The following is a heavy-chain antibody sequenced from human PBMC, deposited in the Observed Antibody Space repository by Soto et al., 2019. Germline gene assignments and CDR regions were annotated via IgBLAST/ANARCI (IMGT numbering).Heavy chain of an antibody. CDR3: ATYSSSWHQGDY. V-gene: IGHV3-30*03. J-gene: IGHJ4*02. CDR2: ISYDGSNK. Sequence: ESGGGVVQPGRSLRLSCAASGFTFSSYGMHWVRQAPGKGLEWVAVISYDGSNKYYADSVKGRFTISRDNSKNTLYLQMNSLRAEDTAVYYCATYSSSWHQGDYWGQGTLVTVSS. D-gene: IGHD6-13*01. CDR1: GFTFSSYG.